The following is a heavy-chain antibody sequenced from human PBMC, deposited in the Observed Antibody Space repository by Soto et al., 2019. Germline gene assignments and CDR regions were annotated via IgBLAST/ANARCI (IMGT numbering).Heavy chain of an antibody. V-gene: IGHV3-15*07. Sequence: EVQQVESGGGLVKPGGSLRLSCAASGFNFKNAWMNWVRQAPGKGLEWVGRIKSETDGGTTDYAAPVKGRFTISRDDSKSTLFLQMNSLKTEDEGVYYYSARKTYWGQGTPVTVSS. CDR3: SARKTY. J-gene: IGHJ4*02. CDR2: IKSETDGGTT. D-gene: IGHD3-16*01. CDR1: GFNFKNAW.